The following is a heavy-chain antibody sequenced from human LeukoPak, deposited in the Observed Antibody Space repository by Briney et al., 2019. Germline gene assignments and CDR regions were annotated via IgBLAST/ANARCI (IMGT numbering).Heavy chain of an antibody. CDR3: ARGGSSGWYLYDYYYYYMDV. Sequence: GGSLRLSCAASGFTFSSYSMNWVRQAPGKGLEWVSSISSSSSYIYYADSVKGRFTISRDNAKNSLYLQMNSLRAEDTAVYYCARGGSSGWYLYDYYYYYMDVWGKGTTVTVSS. J-gene: IGHJ6*03. V-gene: IGHV3-21*01. CDR2: ISSSSSYI. CDR1: GFTFSSYS. D-gene: IGHD6-19*01.